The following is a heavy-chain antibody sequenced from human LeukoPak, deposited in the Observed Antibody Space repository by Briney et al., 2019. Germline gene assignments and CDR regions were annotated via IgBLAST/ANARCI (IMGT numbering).Heavy chain of an antibody. CDR1: GFTFDDYA. CDR2: ISWNSGSI. CDR3: ARDGGRNFDF. V-gene: IGHV3-9*01. J-gene: IGHJ4*02. Sequence: GRSLRLSCAASGFTFDDYAMHWVRQAPGKGLEWVSGISWNSGSIGYADSVEGRFTISRDNAKNSPYLQMNSLRAEDTAVYYCARDGGRNFDFWGQGTLVTVSS.